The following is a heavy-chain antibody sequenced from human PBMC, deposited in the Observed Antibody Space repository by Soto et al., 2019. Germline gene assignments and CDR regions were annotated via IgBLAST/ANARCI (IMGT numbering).Heavy chain of an antibody. CDR1: GFTFSNAY. CDR3: LSALHS. J-gene: IGHJ4*02. Sequence: GGSLRLSCAASGFTFSNAYMSWVRQAPGKGPEWVARIKSKTDGGTTDYVAPVKGRFTVSRDDSKNTLYLQMDSLKTEDTAVYYCLSALHSWGQGTLVTVSS. CDR2: IKSKTDGGTT. V-gene: IGHV3-15*01.